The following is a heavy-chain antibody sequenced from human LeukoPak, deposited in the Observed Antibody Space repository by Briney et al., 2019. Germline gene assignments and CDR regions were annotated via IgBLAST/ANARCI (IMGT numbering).Heavy chain of an antibody. Sequence: SETLSLTCTVSGGSISTSNYYWGWIRQPPGKGLEWIGNIFYSGSTYYSPSLKSRVTISLDTSRNQFSLKLTSVTAADTAVYYCAKARRSGWSEPPNWFDPWGQGTLVTVSS. D-gene: IGHD6-19*01. CDR2: IFYSGST. J-gene: IGHJ5*02. CDR3: AKARRSGWSEPPNWFDP. CDR1: GGSISTSNYY. V-gene: IGHV4-39*07.